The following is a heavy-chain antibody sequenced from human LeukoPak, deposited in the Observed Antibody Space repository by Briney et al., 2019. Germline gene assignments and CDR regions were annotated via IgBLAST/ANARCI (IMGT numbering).Heavy chain of an antibody. D-gene: IGHD6-6*01. CDR1: GFTFSGYW. Sequence: GGSLRLSCAASGFTFSGYWMSWLRQAPGKGLEWVGFIRSKAYGGTTEYAASVKGRFTISRDDSKSIAYLQMNSLKTEDTAVYYCTRGSSYLVYWGQGTLVTVSS. J-gene: IGHJ4*02. CDR2: IRSKAYGGTT. CDR3: TRGSSYLVY. V-gene: IGHV3-49*03.